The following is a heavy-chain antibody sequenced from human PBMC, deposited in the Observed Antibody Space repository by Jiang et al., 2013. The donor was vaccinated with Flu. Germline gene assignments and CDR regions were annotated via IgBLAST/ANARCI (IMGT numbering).Heavy chain of an antibody. D-gene: IGHD3-9*01. CDR1: GFTFNTYA. Sequence: VQLLESGGGLVQPGGTLTLSCEASGFTFNTYAMSWVRQFPGKGLEWVSGINVNGDRTYYADSAKGRFTISRDNPRYTVSLQMDSLRAEDTGIYYCVKDTSGYDVLTGADYWGQGTLVTVSS. CDR3: VKDTSGYDVLTGADY. V-gene: IGHV3-23*01. J-gene: IGHJ4*02. CDR2: INVNGDRT.